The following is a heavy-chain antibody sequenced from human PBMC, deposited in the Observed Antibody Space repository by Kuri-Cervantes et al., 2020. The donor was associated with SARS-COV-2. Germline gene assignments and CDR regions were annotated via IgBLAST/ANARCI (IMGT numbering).Heavy chain of an antibody. V-gene: IGHV4-39*07. CDR2: SYYSGST. D-gene: IGHD3-16*01. CDR3: ATMLTRGFDP. CDR1: GGSISSSRSYC. Sequence: SETLSLTCTVSGGSISSSRSYCWGWIRQPPGKGLDWIGSSYYSGSTYYNPSLRSRVTISLDTSKNQFFLKLNSVTAADTAVYYCATMLTRGFDPWGQGTLVTVSS. J-gene: IGHJ5*02.